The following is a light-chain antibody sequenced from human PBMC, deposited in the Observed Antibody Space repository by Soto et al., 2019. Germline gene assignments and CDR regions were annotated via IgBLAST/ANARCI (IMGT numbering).Light chain of an antibody. CDR1: QSISSSY. Sequence: EVVLTQSPATLSLSPGEGATLSCRVSQSISSSYLSWYQQRPGQAPRLLIYGASTRATGIPARFSGSGRGSGTDFTLTISSLQPEDFAVYYCQQDYNLQINFGQGTRLEI. V-gene: IGKV3D-7*01. J-gene: IGKJ5*01. CDR2: GAS. CDR3: QQDYNLQIN.